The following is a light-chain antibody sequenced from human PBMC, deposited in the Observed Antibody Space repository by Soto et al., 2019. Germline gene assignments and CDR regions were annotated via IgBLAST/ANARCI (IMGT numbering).Light chain of an antibody. Sequence: VMTQSPATLSVSPGERATLSCWASETVATNLAWYQQKPGQAPRLLVSGASIRATGIPDRFSGSGSGTDFTLTISRLEPEEFAVYYCQQHGSSPITFGQGTRLEIK. CDR2: GAS. J-gene: IGKJ5*01. CDR3: QQHGSSPIT. CDR1: ETVATN. V-gene: IGKV3-20*01.